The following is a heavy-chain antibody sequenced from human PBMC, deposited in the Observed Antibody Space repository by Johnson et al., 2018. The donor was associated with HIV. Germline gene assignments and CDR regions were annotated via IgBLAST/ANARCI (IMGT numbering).Heavy chain of an antibody. CDR1: GFTFDDYG. CDR3: VTAGALIRGTDAFDI. V-gene: IGHV3-20*04. Sequence: GQLVESGGGVVRPGGSLRLSCAAPGFTFDDYGMSWVRQAPGKGLEWVSGINWNGGSTGYADSVKGRFTISRDNSKNTLYLQMNSLKTEDTGVYYCVTAGALIRGTDAFDIWGLGTMVTVSS. CDR2: INWNGGST. J-gene: IGHJ3*02. D-gene: IGHD3-10*01.